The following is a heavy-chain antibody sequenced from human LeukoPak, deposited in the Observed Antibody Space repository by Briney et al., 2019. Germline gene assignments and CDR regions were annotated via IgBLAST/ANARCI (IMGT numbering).Heavy chain of an antibody. CDR1: GFTFSSYA. V-gene: IGHV3-30-3*01. Sequence: GRSLRLSCAASGFTFSSYAMHWVRQAPGKGLEWVAVISYDGSNKYYADSVKGRFTISRDNSKNTLYLQMNSLRAEDTAVYYCARDTSSGWYYYYYGMDVWGQGTTVTVSS. D-gene: IGHD6-19*01. CDR2: ISYDGSNK. J-gene: IGHJ6*02. CDR3: ARDTSSGWYYYYYGMDV.